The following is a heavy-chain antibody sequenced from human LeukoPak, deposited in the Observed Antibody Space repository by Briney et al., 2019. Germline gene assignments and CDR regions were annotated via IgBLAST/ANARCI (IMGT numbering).Heavy chain of an antibody. D-gene: IGHD5-24*01. CDR2: INPNSGGT. V-gene: IGHV1-2*06. J-gene: IGHJ5*02. Sequence: ASVKISCKVSGYTFTGYYMHWVRQAPGQGLEWMGRINPNSGGTNYAQKFQGRVTMTRDTSISTAYMELSRLRSDDTAVYYCARAVSRWLQFSWFDPWGQGTLVTVSS. CDR1: GYTFTGYY. CDR3: ARAVSRWLQFSWFDP.